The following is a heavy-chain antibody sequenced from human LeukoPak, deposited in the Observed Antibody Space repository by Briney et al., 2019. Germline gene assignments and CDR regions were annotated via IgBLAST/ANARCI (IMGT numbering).Heavy chain of an antibody. V-gene: IGHV1-2*02. CDR3: ARQRGGQYEDAFDI. D-gene: IGHD2-8*01. CDR2: INPNSGGT. J-gene: IGHJ3*02. Sequence: ASVKVSCKASGYTFTSYYMHWVRQAPGQGLEWMGWINPNSGGTNYAQKFQGRVTMTRDTSTSTVYMELSSLRSEDTAVYYCARQRGGQYEDAFDIWGQGTVVTVSS. CDR1: GYTFTSYY.